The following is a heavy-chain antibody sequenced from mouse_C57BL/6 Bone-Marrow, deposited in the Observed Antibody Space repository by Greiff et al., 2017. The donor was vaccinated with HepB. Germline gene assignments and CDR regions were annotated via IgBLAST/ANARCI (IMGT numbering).Heavy chain of an antibody. D-gene: IGHD2-5*01. Sequence: VQLQESGPGLVAPSQSLSITCTVSGFSLTSYAISWVRQPPGKGLEWLGVIWTGGGTNYTSALKSRLSISKDNSKSQVFLKMNSLQTDDTSRYYCARTSAYYSNYGFAYWGQGTLVTVSA. CDR1: GFSLTSYA. J-gene: IGHJ3*01. CDR2: IWTGGGT. V-gene: IGHV2-9-1*01. CDR3: ARTSAYYSNYGFAY.